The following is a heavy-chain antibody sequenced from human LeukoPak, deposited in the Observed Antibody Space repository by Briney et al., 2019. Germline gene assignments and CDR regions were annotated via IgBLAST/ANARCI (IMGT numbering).Heavy chain of an antibody. CDR3: ARGGGYYGSGSYAY. D-gene: IGHD3-10*01. CDR2: ISAYNGNT. CDR1: GYTFTGYG. Sequence: ASVKVSCKASGYTFTGYGITWVRQAPGQGLEWMGCISAYNGNTNYAQRLQGRVTMTTDRSTSTAYMELSSLRSEDTAVYYCARGGGYYGSGSYAYWGQGTLVTVSS. V-gene: IGHV1-18*01. J-gene: IGHJ4*02.